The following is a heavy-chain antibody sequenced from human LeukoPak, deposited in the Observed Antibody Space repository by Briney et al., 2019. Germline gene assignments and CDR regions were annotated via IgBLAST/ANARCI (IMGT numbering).Heavy chain of an antibody. D-gene: IGHD1-1*01. CDR2: TYYRSKWYN. CDR3: ARGLLGHLGPDNSYYFDY. CDR1: GDSVSSNSPA. Sequence: SQTLSLTCAISGDSVSSNSPAWNWIRQSPSRGLEWLGRTYYRSKWYNDYAVSVKSRITINPDTSKNQFSLKLSSVTAADTAVYYCARGLLGHLGPDNSYYFDYWGQGTLVTVSS. V-gene: IGHV6-1*01. J-gene: IGHJ4*02.